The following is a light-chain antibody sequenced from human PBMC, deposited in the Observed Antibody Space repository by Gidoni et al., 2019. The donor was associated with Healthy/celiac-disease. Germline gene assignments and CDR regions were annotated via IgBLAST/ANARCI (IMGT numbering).Light chain of an antibody. CDR3: QHFGN. CDR1: QSISSSQ. J-gene: IGKJ4*01. Sequence: EIVLTQSPGPLSLSPGQSATLSCRASQSISSSQLAWYQQKPGQAPRPLMYGASSRATGIPDRFSGSGSGTDFTLTISRLEPEDFAVYYCQHFGNFXGXTKVE. CDR2: GAS. V-gene: IGKV3-20*01.